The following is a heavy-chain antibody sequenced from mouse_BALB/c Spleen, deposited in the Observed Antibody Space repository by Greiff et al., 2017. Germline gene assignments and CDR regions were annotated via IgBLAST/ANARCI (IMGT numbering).Heavy chain of an antibody. CDR2: ISSGSSTI. Sequence: EVKVVESGGGLVQPGGSRKLSCAASGFTFSSFGMHWVRQAPEKGLEWVAYISSGSSTIYYADTVKGRFTISRDNPKNTLFLQMTSLRSEDTAMYYCARELRGWFAYWGQGTLVTVSA. CDR3: ARELRGWFAY. CDR1: GFTFSSFG. J-gene: IGHJ3*01. V-gene: IGHV5-17*02.